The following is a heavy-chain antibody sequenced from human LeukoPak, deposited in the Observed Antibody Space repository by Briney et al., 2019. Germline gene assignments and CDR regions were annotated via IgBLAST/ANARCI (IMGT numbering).Heavy chain of an antibody. CDR3: ARASGYSQRGQGALDP. CDR1: GFSFSGYA. Sequence: PGASLRLSCSASGFSFSGYALSWVRQAPGKGLEWVAVIWYDGSNKYYADSVKGRFTISRDNSKNTLYLQMNSLRAEDTAVYYCARASGYSQRGQGALDPWGQGTLVTVSS. J-gene: IGHJ5*02. CDR2: IWYDGSNK. D-gene: IGHD5-18*01. V-gene: IGHV3-33*08.